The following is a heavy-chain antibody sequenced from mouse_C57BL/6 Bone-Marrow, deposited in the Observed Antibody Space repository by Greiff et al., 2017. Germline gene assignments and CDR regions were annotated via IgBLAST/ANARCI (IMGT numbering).Heavy chain of an antibody. CDR1: GFTFSDYG. V-gene: IGHV5-15*01. Sequence: DVQLVESGGGLVQPGGSLKLSCAASGFTFSDYGMAWVRQAPRKGPEWVAFISNLAYSIYYADTVTGRFTISRENAKNTLYLEMSSLRSEDTAMYYCARGDYGSSHWYFDVWGTGTTVTVSS. CDR3: ARGDYGSSHWYFDV. CDR2: ISNLAYSI. J-gene: IGHJ1*03. D-gene: IGHD1-1*01.